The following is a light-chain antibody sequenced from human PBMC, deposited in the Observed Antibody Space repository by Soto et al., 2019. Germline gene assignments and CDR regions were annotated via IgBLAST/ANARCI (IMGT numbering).Light chain of an antibody. V-gene: IGKV2-28*01. Sequence: DIVMTQSPLSLPVTPGDPASISCRSSQSLLHSNGYNYLDWYLQKPGQSPQLLIYLGSNRASGVPDRFSGSGSGTDFTLKISRVEAEDVGVYYCMQALQTPITFGQGTRLGIK. CDR1: QSLLHSNGYNY. CDR3: MQALQTPIT. J-gene: IGKJ5*01. CDR2: LGS.